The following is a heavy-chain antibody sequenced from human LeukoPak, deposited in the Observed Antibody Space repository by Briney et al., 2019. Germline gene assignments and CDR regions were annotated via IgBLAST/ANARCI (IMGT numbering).Heavy chain of an antibody. J-gene: IGHJ4*02. CDR3: ARDRRAPLWYFDY. V-gene: IGHV3-7*01. Sequence: GGSLRLSCAASGFTFSSYWMSWVRQAPGKGLEWVANIKQDGSEKYYVDSVKGRFTISRDNAKNSLYLQMNSLRAEDTAVYYCARDRRAPLWYFDYWGQETLVTVSS. CDR1: GFTFSSYW. D-gene: IGHD5-18*01. CDR2: IKQDGSEK.